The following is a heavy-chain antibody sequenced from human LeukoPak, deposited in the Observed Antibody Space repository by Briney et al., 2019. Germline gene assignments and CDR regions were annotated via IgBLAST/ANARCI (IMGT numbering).Heavy chain of an antibody. J-gene: IGHJ4*02. D-gene: IGHD2-15*01. Sequence: GGSLRPSCAASGFTFSSYAMSWVRQAPGKGLEWVSAISGSGGSTYYADSVKGRFTISRDNSKNTLYLQMNSLRAEDTAVYYCAKDSGPRILAEDYWGQGTLVTVSS. V-gene: IGHV3-23*01. CDR3: AKDSGPRILAEDY. CDR1: GFTFSSYA. CDR2: ISGSGGST.